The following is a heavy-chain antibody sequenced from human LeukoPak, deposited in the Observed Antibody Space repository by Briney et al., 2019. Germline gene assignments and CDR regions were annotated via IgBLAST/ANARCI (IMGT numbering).Heavy chain of an antibody. CDR1: GFTFSSYV. D-gene: IGHD4-23*01. V-gene: IGHV3-21*01. J-gene: IGHJ3*02. CDR3: ARVTTVVTGSFAFDI. CDR2: ISSSSSYI. Sequence: GGSLRLSCAASGFTFSSYVMHWVRQAPGKGLEWVSSISSSSSYIYYADSVKGRFTISRDNAKNSLYLQMNSLRAEDTAVYYCARVTTVVTGSFAFDIWGQGTMVTVSS.